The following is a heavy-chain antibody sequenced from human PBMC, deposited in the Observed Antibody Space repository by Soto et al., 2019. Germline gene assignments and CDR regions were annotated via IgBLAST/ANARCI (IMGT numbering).Heavy chain of an antibody. D-gene: IGHD3-16*01. Sequence: QVQLQQWGAGLLKPSETLSLTCAVYGGSFSGYYWSWIRQPPGKGLEWIGEINHNGSTNYNPSLKSRVTISVDTSKTQFSLKLSSVTAADTAVYYCASDVPPPWGWMHRFDPWGQGTLVTVSS. CDR3: ASDVPPPWGWMHRFDP. V-gene: IGHV4-34*01. CDR2: INHNGST. J-gene: IGHJ5*02. CDR1: GGSFSGYY.